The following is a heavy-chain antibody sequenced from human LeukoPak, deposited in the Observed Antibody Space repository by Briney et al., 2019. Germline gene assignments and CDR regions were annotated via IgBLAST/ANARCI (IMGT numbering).Heavy chain of an antibody. CDR1: GGSFSGYY. Sequence: NPSETLSLTCAVYGGSFSGYYWSWIRQPPGKGLEWIGEINHSGSTNYNPSLKSRVTISVDTSKNQFSLKLSSVTAADTAVYYCARGLVVPTERSFDPWGQGTLVTVSS. J-gene: IGHJ5*02. D-gene: IGHD2-2*01. CDR2: INHSGST. CDR3: ARGLVVPTERSFDP. V-gene: IGHV4-34*01.